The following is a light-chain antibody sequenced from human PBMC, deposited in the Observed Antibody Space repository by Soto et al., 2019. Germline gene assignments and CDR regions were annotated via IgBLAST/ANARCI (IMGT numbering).Light chain of an antibody. Sequence: EIVMTQSPGTLSVSLGERVTLSCRASQSVSRNLAWYQQRPGQVPRLLFYAASTRATDVPGTFSGSGSGTEFTRTISSLQSEDFAVYYCQQFEKWPFTFGQGTKLEIK. V-gene: IGKV3-15*01. CDR1: QSVSRN. CDR3: QQFEKWPFT. CDR2: AAS. J-gene: IGKJ2*01.